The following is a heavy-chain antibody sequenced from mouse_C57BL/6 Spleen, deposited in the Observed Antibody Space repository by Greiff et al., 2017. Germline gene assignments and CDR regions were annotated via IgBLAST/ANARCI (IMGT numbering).Heavy chain of an antibody. Sequence: EVKLQESGGGLVKPGGSLKLSCAASGFTFSDYGMHWVRQAPEKGLEWVAYISSGSSTIYYADTVKGRFTISRDNAKNTLFLQMTSLRSEDTAMYYCARPHYYGSSWFAYWGQGTLVTVSA. D-gene: IGHD1-1*01. CDR1: GFTFSDYG. J-gene: IGHJ3*01. CDR3: ARPHYYGSSWFAY. V-gene: IGHV5-17*01. CDR2: ISSGSSTI.